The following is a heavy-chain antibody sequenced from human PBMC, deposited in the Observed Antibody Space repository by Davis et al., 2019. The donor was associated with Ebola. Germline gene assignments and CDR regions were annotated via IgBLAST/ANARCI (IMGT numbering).Heavy chain of an antibody. CDR3: ARDRALSMARGWFDP. J-gene: IGHJ5*02. CDR2: IYYSGST. Sequence: LRLSCTVSGGSISSGGYYWSWIRQHPGKGLEWIGYIYYSGSTYYNPSLKSRVTISVDTSKNQFSLKLSSVTAADTAVYYCARDRALSMARGWFDPWGQGTLVTVSS. CDR1: GGSISSGGYY. V-gene: IGHV4-31*03. D-gene: IGHD5-24*01.